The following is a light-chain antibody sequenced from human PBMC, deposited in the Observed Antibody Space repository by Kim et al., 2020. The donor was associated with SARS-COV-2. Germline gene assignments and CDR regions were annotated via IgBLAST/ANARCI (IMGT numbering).Light chain of an antibody. CDR2: RND. CDR3: AAWDDSLSGYV. V-gene: IGLV1-47*01. Sequence: QSVLTQPPSASGNPGQRVTISCSGSSSNIGSNSVYWYQQLPGTAPKLLIYRNDQRPSGVPDRFSGSKSGTSASLAISGLRSEDEADYYCAAWDDSLSGYVFGTGTKVTVL. CDR1: SSNIGSNS. J-gene: IGLJ1*01.